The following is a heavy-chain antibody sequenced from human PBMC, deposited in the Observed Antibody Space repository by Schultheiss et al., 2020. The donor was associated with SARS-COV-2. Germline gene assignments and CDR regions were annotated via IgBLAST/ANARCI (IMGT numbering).Heavy chain of an antibody. CDR2: ISGSGGST. D-gene: IGHD6-6*01. J-gene: IGHJ2*01. CDR3: AGEPRVAARFFDL. V-gene: IGHV3-23*01. Sequence: GGSLRLSCAASGFTFSSYGMHWVRQAPGKGLEWVSAISGSGGSTYYADSVKGRFTISRDNSKNTLYLQMNSLRAEDTAVYYCAGEPRVAARFFDLWGRGTLVTVSS. CDR1: GFTFSSYG.